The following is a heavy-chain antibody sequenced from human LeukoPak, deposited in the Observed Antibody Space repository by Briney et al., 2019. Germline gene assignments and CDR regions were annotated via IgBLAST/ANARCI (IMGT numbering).Heavy chain of an antibody. Sequence: GSSVKVSCKASGGTFSSYAISWVRQAPGQGLEWMGRIIPVLGIANYAQKFQGRVTITADKSTSTAYMELSSLRSEDTAVYYCARDGPLVVPAAPFDPWGQGTLVTVSS. V-gene: IGHV1-69*04. CDR3: ARDGPLVVPAAPFDP. D-gene: IGHD2-2*01. CDR2: IIPVLGIA. CDR1: GGTFSSYA. J-gene: IGHJ5*02.